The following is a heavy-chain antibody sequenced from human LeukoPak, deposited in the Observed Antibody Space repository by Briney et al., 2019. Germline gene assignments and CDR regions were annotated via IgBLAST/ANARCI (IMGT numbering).Heavy chain of an antibody. CDR3: ARDHYDFWSGYYEVCLDY. V-gene: IGHV3-64*01. D-gene: IGHD3-3*01. CDR1: VFTFSSYA. J-gene: IGHJ4*02. CDR2: ICSNGGST. Sequence: GGSLRLSCAASVFTFSSYAMHWVRQAPGKGLEYVSAICSNGGSTYYANSVKGRFTISRDDSKNTLYLQMGSLRAEDMAVYYCARDHYDFWSGYYEVCLDYWGQGTLVTVSS.